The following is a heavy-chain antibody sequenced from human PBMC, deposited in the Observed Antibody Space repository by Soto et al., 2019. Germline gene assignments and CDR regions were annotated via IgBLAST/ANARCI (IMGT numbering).Heavy chain of an antibody. D-gene: IGHD3-9*01. Sequence: ASVKVSCKASGYTFTSYDINWVRQATGQGLEWMGWMNPNSGNTGYAQKFQGRVTMTRNTSISTAYMELSSLRSEDTAVYYCARAQRLRYFDWLFIREGGGYYFDYWGQGTLVTVSS. V-gene: IGHV1-8*01. CDR3: ARAQRLRYFDWLFIREGGGYYFDY. J-gene: IGHJ4*02. CDR2: MNPNSGNT. CDR1: GYTFTSYD.